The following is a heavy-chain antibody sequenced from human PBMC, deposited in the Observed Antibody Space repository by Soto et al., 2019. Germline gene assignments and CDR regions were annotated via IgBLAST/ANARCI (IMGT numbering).Heavy chain of an antibody. J-gene: IGHJ4*02. CDR2: ISYDGSNK. D-gene: IGHD3-10*01. V-gene: IGHV3-30-3*01. CDR3: ARDHYLDY. Sequence: QVQLVESGGGVVQPGRSLRPSCAASGFTFSSYAMHWVRQAPGKGLEWVAVISYDGSNKYYTDSVKGRFTISRDNSKNTLYLQMNSLRAEDTAVYYCARDHYLDYWGQGTLVTVSS. CDR1: GFTFSSYA.